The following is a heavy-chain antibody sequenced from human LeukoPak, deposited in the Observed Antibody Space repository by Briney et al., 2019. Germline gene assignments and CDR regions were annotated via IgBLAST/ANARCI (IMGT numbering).Heavy chain of an antibody. CDR3: ARPSSRDY. CDR1: GFTFRSYE. CDR2: ISSTGSTI. V-gene: IGHV3-48*03. Sequence: QPGGSLRLSCAASGFTFRSYEMIWVRQAPGKGLEWVSYISSTGSTIYYADSVKGRFTISRDNAKNSLYLQMNSLRAEDTAVYYCARPSSRDYWGQGTLVTVSS. D-gene: IGHD3-10*01. J-gene: IGHJ4*02.